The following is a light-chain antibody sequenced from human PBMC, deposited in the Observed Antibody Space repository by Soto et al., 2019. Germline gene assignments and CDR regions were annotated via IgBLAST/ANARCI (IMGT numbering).Light chain of an antibody. Sequence: QSVLTQPPSASGTPGQRVTISCSGSGSNIGSNAVNWYQQLPGAAPKVLIYSHDQRPSGVPDRFSGSKSDTSASLAISGLQSDDEADYYCAAWDDIVNGHVFGTGTKVTVL. CDR2: SHD. CDR3: AAWDDIVNGHV. J-gene: IGLJ1*01. CDR1: GSNIGSNA. V-gene: IGLV1-44*01.